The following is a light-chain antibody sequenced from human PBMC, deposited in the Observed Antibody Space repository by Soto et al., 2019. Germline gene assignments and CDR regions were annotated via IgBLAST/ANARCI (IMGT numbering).Light chain of an antibody. V-gene: IGKV3-15*01. CDR3: HQRNK. J-gene: IGKJ5*01. CDR1: QTVTSN. Sequence: EIVMTQSRVTLSVCPGEIANLSCRASQTVTSNLAWYQQKPGRSPRLLLSGASTRATGIPARFSGSGSGTEFTLTISRLQSEDFGVYFCHQRNKFGQGTRLEIK. CDR2: GAS.